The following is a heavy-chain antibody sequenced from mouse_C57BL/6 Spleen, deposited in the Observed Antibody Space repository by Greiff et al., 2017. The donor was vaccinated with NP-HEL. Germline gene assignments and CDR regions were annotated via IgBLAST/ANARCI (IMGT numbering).Heavy chain of an antibody. CDR3: ARKEEIYYDYGFDY. V-gene: IGHV1-64*01. Sequence: VQLQQPGAELVKPGASVKLSCKASGYTFTSYWMHWVKQRPGQGLEWIGMIHPNSGSTNYNEKFKSKATLTVDKSSSTAYMQLSSLTSEDSAVYYCARKEEIYYDYGFDYWGQGTTLTVSS. D-gene: IGHD2-4*01. J-gene: IGHJ2*01. CDR1: GYTFTSYW. CDR2: IHPNSGST.